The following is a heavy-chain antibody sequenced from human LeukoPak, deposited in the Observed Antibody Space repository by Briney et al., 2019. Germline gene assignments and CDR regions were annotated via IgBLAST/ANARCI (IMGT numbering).Heavy chain of an antibody. Sequence: ASVKVSCKASGYTFTGYYMHWVRQAPGQGLEWMGWINPNSGGTNYAQKFQGRVTMTRDTSISTAYMELSRLRSDDTAVYYCAREKGTTVTPYLNWFDPWGQRTLVTVSS. V-gene: IGHV1-2*02. D-gene: IGHD4-11*01. J-gene: IGHJ5*02. CDR2: INPNSGGT. CDR1: GYTFTGYY. CDR3: AREKGTTVTPYLNWFDP.